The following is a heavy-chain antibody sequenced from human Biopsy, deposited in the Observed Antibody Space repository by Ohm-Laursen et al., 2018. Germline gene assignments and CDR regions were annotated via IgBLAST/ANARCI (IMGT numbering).Heavy chain of an antibody. V-gene: IGHV3-23*01. CDR1: GFSFSTYG. Sequence: GSLRLSCAASGFSFSTYGIYWVRQAPGKGLEWVSVLSGSGGTTYYADSVKGRFTISRDNSKNTLYLQMNSLTAEDTAVYYCAKTFHGSSFLYDYWGQGTLVTVSS. CDR2: LSGSGGTT. D-gene: IGHD2-15*01. J-gene: IGHJ4*02. CDR3: AKTFHGSSFLYDY.